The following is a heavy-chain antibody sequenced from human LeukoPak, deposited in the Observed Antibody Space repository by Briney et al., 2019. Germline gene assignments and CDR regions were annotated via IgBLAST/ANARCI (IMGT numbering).Heavy chain of an antibody. D-gene: IGHD6-13*01. Sequence: PGGSLRLSCAASGFTFSSYGMHWVRQAPGKGLEWVAFIRYDGSNKYYADSVKGRFTISRDNSKNTLYLQMNSLRAEDTAVYYCAKDPYSGSWTNYFYYYYMDVWGKGTTVTVSS. J-gene: IGHJ6*03. CDR3: AKDPYSGSWTNYFYYYYMDV. CDR1: GFTFSSYG. CDR2: IRYDGSNK. V-gene: IGHV3-30*02.